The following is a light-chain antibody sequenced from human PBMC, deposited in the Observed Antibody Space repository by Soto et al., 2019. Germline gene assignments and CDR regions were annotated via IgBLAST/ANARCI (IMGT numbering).Light chain of an antibody. CDR3: SSYAGITPYV. V-gene: IGLV2-8*01. CDR1: SSDVGGYTY. CDR2: EVS. J-gene: IGLJ1*01. Sequence: QSAVTQPPSASGSAGQSVTISCTGTSSDVGGYTYVSWYQQHPGKAPKLMIYEVSKRPSGVPDRLSGSKSGNTASLTVSGLQAEDEADYYCSSYAGITPYVFGTGTNVTVL.